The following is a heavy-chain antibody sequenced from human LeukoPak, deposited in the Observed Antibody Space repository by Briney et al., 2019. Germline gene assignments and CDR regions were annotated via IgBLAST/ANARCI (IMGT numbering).Heavy chain of an antibody. CDR3: AKSGGYGLIDY. J-gene: IGHJ4*02. CDR1: GASISGSGYY. D-gene: IGHD1-26*01. CDR2: IYSSGST. V-gene: IGHV4-39*01. Sequence: PSETLSPTCTVSGASISGSGYYWGWIRQPPGKGLEWIGNIYSSGSTYYNASLQSRVTISIDTSKNQFSLRLNSVTAADTAMYYCAKSGGYGLIDYWGQGTLVTVSS.